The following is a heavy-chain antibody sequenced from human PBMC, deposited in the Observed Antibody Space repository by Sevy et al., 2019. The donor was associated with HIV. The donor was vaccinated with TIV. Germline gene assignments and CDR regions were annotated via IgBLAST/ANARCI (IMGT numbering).Heavy chain of an antibody. CDR3: AKANSGSYESYDY. Sequence: GGFLRLSCAASGFTFSSYAMSWVRQAPGKGLEWVSTISGSGDSTYYADSVKGRFIISRDNSKNTLYLQMNSLRAEDTAVYYCAKANSGSYESYDYWGQGTLVTVSS. CDR2: ISGSGDST. CDR1: GFTFSSYA. V-gene: IGHV3-23*01. J-gene: IGHJ4*02. D-gene: IGHD1-26*01.